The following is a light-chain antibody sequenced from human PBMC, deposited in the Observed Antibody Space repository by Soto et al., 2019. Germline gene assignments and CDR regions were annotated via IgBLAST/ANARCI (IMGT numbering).Light chain of an antibody. CDR1: QSVSSN. Sequence: EIVMTQSPATLSVSPGERATLSCRASQSVSSNLAWYQQKPGQAPRLLIYGASTRATGIPARFSGSGSGTDFTLIISSLEPEDFAVYYCQQRSNWPPITFGQGTRLEIK. V-gene: IGKV3-15*01. CDR2: GAS. J-gene: IGKJ5*01. CDR3: QQRSNWPPIT.